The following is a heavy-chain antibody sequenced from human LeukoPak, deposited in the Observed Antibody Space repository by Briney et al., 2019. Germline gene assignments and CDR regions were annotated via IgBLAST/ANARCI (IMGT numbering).Heavy chain of an antibody. D-gene: IGHD3-22*01. Sequence: GGSLRLSCAASGFTFSSYGMHWVRQAPGKGLEGVAVIWYDGSNKYYADSVKGGFTISRDSSKNTLYLQMNSLRAEDTAVYYCAKGSGYYQGYFDYWGQGTLVTVSS. V-gene: IGHV3-33*06. J-gene: IGHJ4*02. CDR2: IWYDGSNK. CDR1: GFTFSSYG. CDR3: AKGSGYYQGYFDY.